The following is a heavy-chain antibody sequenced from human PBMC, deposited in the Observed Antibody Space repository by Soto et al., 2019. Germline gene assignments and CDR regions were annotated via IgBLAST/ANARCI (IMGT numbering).Heavy chain of an antibody. CDR2: INPSGST. J-gene: IGHJ4*02. V-gene: IGHV1-46*03. CDR1: GYTFTSYH. Sequence: ASVNVSCKASGYTFTSYHMHCVRQAPGQGLEWMGIINPSGSTSYAQKFQGRVTMTRDTSTSTVYMELSSLRSGDTAVYYCARVYCSGWYNYWGQGTPVTVSS. CDR3: ARVYCSGWYNY. D-gene: IGHD6-19*01.